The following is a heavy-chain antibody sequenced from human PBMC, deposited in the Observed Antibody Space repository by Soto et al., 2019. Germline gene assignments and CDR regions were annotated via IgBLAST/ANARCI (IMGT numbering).Heavy chain of an antibody. V-gene: IGHV1-18*04. D-gene: IGHD2-2*02. Sequence: QVQLVQSEGEMKKPGASVTVSCKASGYNFTNYGISWVRQAPGQGLQWMGWISGYNGNTHDAHKFQGRVTLTTDTSTATAYIELRSLRSDVTAVYYCARDIVVGTPAIPLPFYPYDGMDVWGQGTTVTVSS. J-gene: IGHJ6*02. CDR3: ARDIVVGTPAIPLPFYPYDGMDV. CDR2: ISGYNGNT. CDR1: GYNFTNYG.